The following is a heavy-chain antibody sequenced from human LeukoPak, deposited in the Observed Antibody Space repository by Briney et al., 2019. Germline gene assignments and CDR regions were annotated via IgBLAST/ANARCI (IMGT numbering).Heavy chain of an antibody. J-gene: IGHJ6*03. Sequence: TSVKVSCKASEGTFSSYAISWVRQAPGQGLEWMGGIIPIFGTANYAQKFQGRVTITADESTSTAYMELSSLRSEDTAVYYCARSTYYDFWSGQPYYYYYYMDVWGKGTTVTVSS. D-gene: IGHD3-3*01. V-gene: IGHV1-69*01. CDR3: ARSTYYDFWSGQPYYYYYYMDV. CDR1: EGTFSSYA. CDR2: IIPIFGTA.